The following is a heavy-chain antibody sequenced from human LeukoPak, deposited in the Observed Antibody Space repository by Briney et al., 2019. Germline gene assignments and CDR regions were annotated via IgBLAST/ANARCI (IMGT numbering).Heavy chain of an antibody. CDR1: GFTFSSYA. J-gene: IGHJ4*02. V-gene: IGHV3-30*18. D-gene: IGHD6-19*01. CDR2: ISYDGSNK. CDR3: AKDVYSSGFDY. Sequence: GGSLRLSCAASGFTFSSYAMHWVRQAPGKGLEWVVVISYDGSNKYYADSVKGRFTISRDNSKNTLYLQMNSLRAEDTAVYYCAKDVYSSGFDYWGQGTLVTVSS.